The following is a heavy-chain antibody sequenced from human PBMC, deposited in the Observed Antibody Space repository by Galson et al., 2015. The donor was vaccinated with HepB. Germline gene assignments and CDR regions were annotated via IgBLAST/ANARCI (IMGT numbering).Heavy chain of an antibody. D-gene: IGHD4-17*01. Sequence: SLRLSCAASGFTFSNAWMSWVRQAPGKGLEWVGRIKSKTDGGTTDYAAPVKGRFTISRDDSKNTLYLQMNSLKTEDTAVYYCTPYYGDYSFGVYWGQGTLVTVSS. J-gene: IGHJ4*02. V-gene: IGHV3-15*01. CDR3: TPYYGDYSFGVY. CDR2: IKSKTDGGTT. CDR1: GFTFSNAW.